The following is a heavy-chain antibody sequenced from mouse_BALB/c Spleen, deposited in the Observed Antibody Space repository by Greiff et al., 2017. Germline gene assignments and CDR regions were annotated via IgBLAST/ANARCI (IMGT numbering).Heavy chain of an antibody. Sequence: VQLQQSGPELVKPGASVKMSCKASGYTFTNYVISWVNQRTGPGLEWIGEIYPGSGSNYYNDKFKGKATLNADKSSHDAYMQLSILTSEASAVYFCARYRSFMDYWGQGTSVTVSS. CDR2: IYPGSGSN. D-gene: IGHD2-14*01. CDR3: ARYRSFMDY. V-gene: IGHV1-81*01. CDR1: GYTFTNYV. J-gene: IGHJ4*01.